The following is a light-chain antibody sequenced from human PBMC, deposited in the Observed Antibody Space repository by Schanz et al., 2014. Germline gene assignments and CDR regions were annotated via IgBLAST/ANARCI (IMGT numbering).Light chain of an antibody. CDR3: SSYAGNNNLRVL. V-gene: IGLV2-8*01. CDR1: NSDVGGYNY. CDR2: EVS. Sequence: QSALTQPPSASGSPGQSVTISCTGTNSDVGGYNYVSWYQQHPGKAPKLMIYEVSKRPSGVPDRFSGSKSGNTASLTVSGLQDEDEADYYCSSYAGNNNLRVLFGGGTKLTVL. J-gene: IGLJ2*01.